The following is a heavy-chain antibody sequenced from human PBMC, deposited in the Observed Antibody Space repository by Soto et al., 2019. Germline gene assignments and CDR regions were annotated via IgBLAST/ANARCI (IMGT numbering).Heavy chain of an antibody. CDR1: GYIFTAYS. D-gene: IGHD2-15*01. Sequence: QVQLVQSGAEVKKPGASVKVSCKASGYIFTAYSMHWVRQAPGQGLEWMGVVNPSGGSTNYAQKFQGRITMTRDTSTRTVYMDLSSLKSEDTAVYYCAREENCSDGICYSEYFQRWGQGTLVTVSS. CDR3: AREENCSDGICYSEYFQR. J-gene: IGHJ1*01. V-gene: IGHV1-46*01. CDR2: VNPSGGST.